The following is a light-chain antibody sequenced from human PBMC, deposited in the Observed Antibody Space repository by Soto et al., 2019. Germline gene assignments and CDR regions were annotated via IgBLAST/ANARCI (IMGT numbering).Light chain of an antibody. CDR3: SAYAGNTYVV. Sequence: QSALTQPPSASGSPGQSVTISCTGTNSDIGEYNFVSWYQHHSGKAPKLLIYEVTKRPSGVPDRFSGSKSGNTASLTVSGLRTEDEADYFCSAYAGNTYVVFGGGTKVTVL. CDR1: NSDIGEYNF. CDR2: EVT. V-gene: IGLV2-8*01. J-gene: IGLJ2*01.